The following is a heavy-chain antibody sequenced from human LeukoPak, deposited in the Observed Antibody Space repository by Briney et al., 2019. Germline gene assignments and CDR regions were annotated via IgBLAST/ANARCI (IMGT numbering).Heavy chain of an antibody. J-gene: IGHJ4*02. V-gene: IGHV3-23*01. CDR2: ISGSGGNT. Sequence: GGSLGLSCVASGFTFNIYAMIWVRQAPGKGLEWVSGISGSGGNTYNADYVKGRFTISRDNSKNTLYLQMNSLRAEDTAIYYCVKDPLDYWGQGTLVTVSS. CDR3: VKDPLDY. CDR1: GFTFNIYA.